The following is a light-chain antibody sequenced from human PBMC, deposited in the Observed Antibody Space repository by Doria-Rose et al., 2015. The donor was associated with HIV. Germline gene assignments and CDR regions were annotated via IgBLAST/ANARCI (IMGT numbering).Light chain of an antibody. V-gene: IGLV2-11*03. J-gene: IGLJ1*01. Sequence: AYNYVSWYQQHPGKAPKLMIYDVSKRPSGVPDRFSGSKSGNTASLTISGLQAEDEADYYCNSRTRSGSPGYVFGTGTKVTVL. CDR3: NSRTRSGSPGYV. CDR1: AYNY. CDR2: DVS.